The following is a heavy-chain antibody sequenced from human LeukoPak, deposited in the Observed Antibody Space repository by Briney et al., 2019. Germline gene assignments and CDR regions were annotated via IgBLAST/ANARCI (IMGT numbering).Heavy chain of an antibody. Sequence: PSETLSLTCAVYGGSFSGYYWSWIRQPPGKGLEWIGEINHSGSTNYNPSLKSRVTISVDTSKNQFSLKLSSVTAADTAVCYCARVVITETRYYYGMDVWGQGTTVTVSS. CDR3: ARVVITETRYYYGMDV. J-gene: IGHJ6*02. D-gene: IGHD3-22*01. CDR2: INHSGST. CDR1: GGSFSGYY. V-gene: IGHV4-34*01.